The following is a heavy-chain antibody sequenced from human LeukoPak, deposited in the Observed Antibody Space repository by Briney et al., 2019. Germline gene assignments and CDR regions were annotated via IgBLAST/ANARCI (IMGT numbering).Heavy chain of an antibody. J-gene: IGHJ5*02. CDR3: AKDRYYDIRGRLDP. CDR1: GFTFSSYA. V-gene: IGHV3-30*18. D-gene: IGHD3-10*02. CDR2: I. Sequence: GGSLRLSCAASGFTFSSYAIHWFRQAPGKGLEWVAVIKGRFTVSRDNSKDTLYLQMNSLTTEDTAVYYCAKDRYYDIRGRLDPWGQGTLVTVSS.